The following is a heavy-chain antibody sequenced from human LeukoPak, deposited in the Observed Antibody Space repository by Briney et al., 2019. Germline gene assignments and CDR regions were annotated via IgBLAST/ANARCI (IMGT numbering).Heavy chain of an antibody. CDR3: ARSYGSGRREVFDI. CDR2: INPNSGGT. Sequence: ASVKVSCKSSGYIFTDHFIHWVRQAPGQGLEWMGRINPNSGGTNNAQKFQGRVTMTGDTSIRIAYMELRRLRSDDTAVYYCARSYGSGRREVFDIWGQGTRVTVSS. CDR1: GYIFTDHF. D-gene: IGHD3-10*01. J-gene: IGHJ3*02. V-gene: IGHV1-2*02.